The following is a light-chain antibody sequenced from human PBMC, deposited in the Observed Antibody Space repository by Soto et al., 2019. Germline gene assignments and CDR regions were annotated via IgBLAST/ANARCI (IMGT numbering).Light chain of an antibody. V-gene: IGKV3-11*01. J-gene: IGKJ5*01. CDR1: QSIRSY. CDR3: QQRTNWPPIT. Sequence: EIVLTQSPATLSLSPGEGATLSCRASQSIRSYLAWYQQKPGQAPRLLIYDAYHRAAGIPPRFSGSGSGTDFTLTISSLEPEDFAVYYCQQRTNWPPITFGQGTRLEIK. CDR2: DAY.